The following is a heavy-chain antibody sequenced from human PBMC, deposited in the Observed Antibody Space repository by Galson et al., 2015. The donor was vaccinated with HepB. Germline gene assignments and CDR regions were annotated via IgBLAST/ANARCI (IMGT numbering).Heavy chain of an antibody. J-gene: IGHJ5*02. Sequence: SVKVSCKASGYTFTSNGISWVRQTPRQGLEWLGWISAYGGNTKYAQKYQGRITLTRDTSTSTAYVELRSLRSDDTAVYYCAKASGYCSDATCYFLNHWGQGTLVTVSP. CDR3: AKASGYCSDATCYFLNH. V-gene: IGHV1-18*04. D-gene: IGHD2-15*01. CDR1: GYTFTSNG. CDR2: ISAYGGNT.